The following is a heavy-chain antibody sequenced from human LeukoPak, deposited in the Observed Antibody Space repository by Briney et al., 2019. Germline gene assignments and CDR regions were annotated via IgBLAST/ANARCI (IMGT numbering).Heavy chain of an antibody. CDR1: GYTFTGYY. CDR2: INPNSGGT. Sequence: GASVKVSCKASGYTFTGYYMHWVRQAPGQGLEWMGWINPNSGGTNYAQKFQGRVTMTRDTSISTAYMELSRLRSDDTAVYYCARVGLEQWLALDYWGQGTLVTVSS. D-gene: IGHD6-19*01. CDR3: ARVGLEQWLALDY. J-gene: IGHJ4*02. V-gene: IGHV1-2*02.